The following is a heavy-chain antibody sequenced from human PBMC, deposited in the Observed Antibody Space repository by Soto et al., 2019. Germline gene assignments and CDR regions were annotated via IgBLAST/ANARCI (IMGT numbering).Heavy chain of an antibody. D-gene: IGHD3-3*01. V-gene: IGHV3-15*01. CDR1: GFTFSNAW. CDR3: TPVDTIFGVVGYYYYYYMDV. J-gene: IGHJ6*03. CDR2: IKSKTDGGTT. Sequence: EVQLVESGGGLVKPVGSLRLSCAASGFTFSNAWMSWVRQAPGKGLEWVGRIKSKTDGGTTDYAAPVKGRFTISRDDSKNTLYLQMNSLKTEDTAVYYCTPVDTIFGVVGYYYYYYMDVWGKGTTVTVSS.